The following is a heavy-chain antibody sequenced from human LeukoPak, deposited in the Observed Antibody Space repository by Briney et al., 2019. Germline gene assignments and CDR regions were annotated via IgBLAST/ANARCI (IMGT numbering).Heavy chain of an antibody. CDR3: ARGYCSSTSCFPFDY. CDR1: GFTFSSYA. Sequence: GGSLRLSCAASGFTFSSYAMHWVRQAPGKGLEYVSAISSNGGSTYYANSVKGRFTISRDNSKNTLYLQMSSLRAEDMAVYYCARGYCSSTSCFPFDYWGQGTLVTVSS. J-gene: IGHJ4*02. D-gene: IGHD2-2*01. CDR2: ISSNGGST. V-gene: IGHV3-64*01.